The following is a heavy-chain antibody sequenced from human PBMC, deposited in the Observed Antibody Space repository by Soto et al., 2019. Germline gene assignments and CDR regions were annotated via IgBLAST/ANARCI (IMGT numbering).Heavy chain of an antibody. CDR3: SSAI. J-gene: IGHJ3*02. CDR2: ISAGGSDT. CDR1: GCIFSDYA. V-gene: IGHV3-23*01. Sequence: GESRRLSCGGSGCIFSDYAMSWARQLPGKGLEWVSTISAGGSDTYYADSVKGRFTVSRANSKNTLYLQMNRLRAEDTAVYYCSSAIWA.